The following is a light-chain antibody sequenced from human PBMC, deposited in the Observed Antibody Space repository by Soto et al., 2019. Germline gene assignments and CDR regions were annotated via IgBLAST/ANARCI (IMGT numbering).Light chain of an antibody. Sequence: QSVLTQPRSVSGSPGQSVTISCTGTSSDVGGHNYVSWHQQHPGKAPKLMISSVSKRPSGVPDRFSGSKSGNTASLTISGLQAEDEADYYCCSYAGSYTYVFGTGTKVTVL. V-gene: IGLV2-11*01. CDR1: SSDVGGHNY. CDR2: SVS. J-gene: IGLJ1*01. CDR3: CSYAGSYTYV.